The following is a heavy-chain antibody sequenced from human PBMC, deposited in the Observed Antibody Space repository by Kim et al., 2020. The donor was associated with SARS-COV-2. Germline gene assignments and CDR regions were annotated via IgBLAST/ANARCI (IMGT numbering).Heavy chain of an antibody. J-gene: IGHJ4*02. CDR3: ATQQGGLAAAPFDY. V-gene: IGHV3-23*01. D-gene: IGHD6-13*01. Sequence: ADSVKGRFTRARHNSRHTVYLQMNSLRAEATAVYFCATQQGGLAAAPFDYWGQGTLVTVSS.